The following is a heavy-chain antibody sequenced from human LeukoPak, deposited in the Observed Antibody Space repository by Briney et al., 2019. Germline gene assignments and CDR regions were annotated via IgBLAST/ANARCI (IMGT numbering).Heavy chain of an antibody. CDR2: IYYSGST. Sequence: ASETLSLTCTVSGGSISSSSYYWGWIRQPPGKGLEWIGSIYYSGSTYYNPSLKSRVTISVDTSKNQFSLKLSSVTAADTAVYYCARSANIVVVVAAIRAFDIWGQGTMVTVSS. CDR1: GGSISSSSYY. CDR3: ARSANIVVVVAAIRAFDI. J-gene: IGHJ3*02. V-gene: IGHV4-39*07. D-gene: IGHD2-15*01.